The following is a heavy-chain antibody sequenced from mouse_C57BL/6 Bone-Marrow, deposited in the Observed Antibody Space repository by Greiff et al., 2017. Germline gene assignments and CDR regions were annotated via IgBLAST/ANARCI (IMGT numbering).Heavy chain of an antibody. D-gene: IGHD2-4*01. Sequence: VQGVESGPGLVAPSQSLSITCTVSGFSLTSYAISWVRQPPGKGLEWLGVIWTGGGTNYNSALKSRLSISKDNSKSQVFLKMNSLQTDDTARYDCARIYYDYSLYAMDYWGQGTSVTVSS. J-gene: IGHJ4*01. V-gene: IGHV2-9-1*01. CDR1: GFSLTSYA. CDR2: IWTGGGT. CDR3: ARIYYDYSLYAMDY.